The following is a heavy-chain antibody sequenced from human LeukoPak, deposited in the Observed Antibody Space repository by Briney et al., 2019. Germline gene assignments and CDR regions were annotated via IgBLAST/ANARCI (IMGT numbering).Heavy chain of an antibody. CDR3: ARDRSDLGISGAFDI. CDR1: GYTFTGYY. CDR2: INPNSVST. D-gene: IGHD7-27*01. J-gene: IGHJ3*02. V-gene: IGHV1-2*02. Sequence: ASVKVSCKASGYTFTGYYMHWVRQAPGQGGEWMGWINPNSVSTKHAQKFQGRVTITRDTSISTAYRELSRLRSDDTAVYYCARDRSDLGISGAFDIWGQGKMVTVSS.